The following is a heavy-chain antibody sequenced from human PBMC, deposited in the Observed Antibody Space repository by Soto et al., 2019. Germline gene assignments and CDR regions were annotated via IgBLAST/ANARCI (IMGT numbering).Heavy chain of an antibody. Sequence: WGSLRLSCAASGFTLISYWINCFRHSALKGLEWVANIKQDGSEKYYGDSVKGRFFISRDNAKNSLYLQLNSLRAEDTAVYYCARDADASGWYHYGMDVWGQGTMVTVSS. CDR2: IKQDGSEK. D-gene: IGHD6-19*01. CDR3: ARDADASGWYHYGMDV. J-gene: IGHJ6*02. V-gene: IGHV3-7*01. CDR1: GFTLISYW.